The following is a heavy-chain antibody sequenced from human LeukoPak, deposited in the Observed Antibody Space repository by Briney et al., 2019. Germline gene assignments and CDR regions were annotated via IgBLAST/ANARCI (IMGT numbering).Heavy chain of an antibody. CDR2: ISYDGSNK. D-gene: IGHD4-11*01. V-gene: IGHV3-30-3*01. J-gene: IGHJ6*03. CDR1: GFTFSSYA. Sequence: GGSLRLSCAASGFTFSSYAMHWVRQAPGMGLEWVAVISYDGSNKYYADSVKGRFTISRDNSKNTLYLQMNSLRAEDTAVYYCARDGMTTVTTWYYYYYYMDVWGKGTTVTVSS. CDR3: ARDGMTTVTTWYYYYYYMDV.